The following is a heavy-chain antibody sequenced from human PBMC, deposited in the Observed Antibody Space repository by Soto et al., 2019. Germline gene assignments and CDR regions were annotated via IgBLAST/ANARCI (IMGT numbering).Heavy chain of an antibody. CDR3: AKPPYSTVPDFDY. D-gene: IGHD6-13*01. CDR1: EFTSISYA. V-gene: IGHV3-23*01. Sequence: GPLRHSCAAAEFTSISYAMSWVRKDPGKGLEWVSAISGSGGSTYYADSVKGRFTISRDNSKNTLYLQMNSLRAEDTAVYYCAKPPYSTVPDFDYWGQGTLVTVSS. J-gene: IGHJ4*02. CDR2: ISGSGGST.